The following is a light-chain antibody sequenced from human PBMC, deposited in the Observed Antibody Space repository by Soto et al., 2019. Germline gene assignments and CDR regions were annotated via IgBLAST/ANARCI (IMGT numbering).Light chain of an antibody. CDR2: GAS. V-gene: IGKV3-15*01. CDR3: QQYNNWPPIT. J-gene: IGKJ5*01. Sequence: EILLTQSPATLSVSPGERATLACRASQSVSSNLAWYQQKPGQATRLLIYGASTRATGIPARFSGSASGTEFTLTISSLQSEDFAFYYCQQYNNWPPITFGQGTRLEI. CDR1: QSVSSN.